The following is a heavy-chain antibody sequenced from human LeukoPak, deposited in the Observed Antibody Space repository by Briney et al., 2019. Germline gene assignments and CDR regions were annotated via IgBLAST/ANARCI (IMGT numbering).Heavy chain of an antibody. CDR3: ARDTVVPAAIQKVTPQKYYFDY. D-gene: IGHD2-2*01. CDR1: GFTFSSYA. CDR2: ISYDGSNK. V-gene: IGHV3-30-3*01. J-gene: IGHJ4*02. Sequence: GRSLRLSWAAYGFTFSSYAMEWVRQAPGKGMEWVAVISYDGSNKHYADSVKGRFTISRDNSKNTLYLQMNSLRAEDTAVYYCARDTVVPAAIQKVTPQKYYFDYWGQGTLVTVSS.